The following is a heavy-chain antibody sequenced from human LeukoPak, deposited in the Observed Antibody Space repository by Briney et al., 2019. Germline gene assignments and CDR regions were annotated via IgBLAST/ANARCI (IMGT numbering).Heavy chain of an antibody. CDR3: ARLIGSGSYGSPYYFDY. CDR1: GYSFTSYW. D-gene: IGHD3-10*01. J-gene: IGHJ4*02. V-gene: IGHV5-51*01. Sequence: LGESLKISCKGSGYSFTSYWIGWVRQMPGKGLEWMGIIYPGDSDTRYSPSFQGQVTISADKSISTAYLQWSSLKASDTAMYYCARLIGSGSYGSPYYFDYWGQGTLVTVSS. CDR2: IYPGDSDT.